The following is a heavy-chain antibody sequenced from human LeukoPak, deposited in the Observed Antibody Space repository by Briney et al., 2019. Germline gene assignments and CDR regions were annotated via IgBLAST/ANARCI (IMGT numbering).Heavy chain of an antibody. CDR3: ARGKYYYDTSGYYCFDY. Sequence: GASVKVSCKASGYTFTSYAMHWVRQAPGQRLEWMGWINAGNGNTKYSQEFQGRVTITRDTSASTAYMELSSLRSEDTAVYYCARGKYYYDTSGYYCFDYWGQGTLVTVSS. V-gene: IGHV1-3*03. CDR2: INAGNGNT. CDR1: GYTFTSYA. D-gene: IGHD3-22*01. J-gene: IGHJ4*02.